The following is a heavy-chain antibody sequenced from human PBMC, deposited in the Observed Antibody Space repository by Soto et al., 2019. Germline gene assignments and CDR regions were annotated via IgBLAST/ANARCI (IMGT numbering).Heavy chain of an antibody. CDR3: ARGPSSLTRFDY. V-gene: IGHV3-30-3*01. CDR1: GFTFSSYA. J-gene: IGHJ4*02. Sequence: QPGGSLRLSCAASGFTFSSYAMHWVRQAPGKGLEWVAVIPYDGSNKYYADSVKGRFTISRDNSKNTLYLQMNSLRAEDTAVYYCARGPSSLTRFDYWGQGILVTVSS. CDR2: IPYDGSNK. D-gene: IGHD2-2*01.